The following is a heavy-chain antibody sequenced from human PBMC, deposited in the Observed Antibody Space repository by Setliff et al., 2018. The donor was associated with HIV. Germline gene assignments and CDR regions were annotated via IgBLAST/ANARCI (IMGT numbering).Heavy chain of an antibody. Sequence: ASVKVSCKASGDTFTAYFIHWVRQAPGQGLEWMGWINPNSGGTNYAQKFQGRVTMTRDTSISTVYMEVRRLRSDDTAIYYCARGLTTVTAVDYWGQGALVTVSS. J-gene: IGHJ4*02. V-gene: IGHV1-2*02. D-gene: IGHD4-17*01. CDR3: ARGLTTVTAVDY. CDR1: GDTFTAYF. CDR2: INPNSGGT.